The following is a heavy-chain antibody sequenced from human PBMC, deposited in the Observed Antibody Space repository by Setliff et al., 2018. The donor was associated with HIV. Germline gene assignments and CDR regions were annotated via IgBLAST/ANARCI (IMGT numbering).Heavy chain of an antibody. D-gene: IGHD2-15*01. CDR3: ATGWRVDAFDI. J-gene: IGHJ3*02. CDR2: IYYSGST. Sequence: SETLSLTYTVSGGSISSDYWSWIRQPPGKGLEWIGYIYYSGSTNYNPSLRSRVTISVDTSKNQFSLKLSSVTAADTAVYYCATGWRVDAFDIWGQGTMVTVSS. V-gene: IGHV4-59*01. CDR1: GGSISSDY.